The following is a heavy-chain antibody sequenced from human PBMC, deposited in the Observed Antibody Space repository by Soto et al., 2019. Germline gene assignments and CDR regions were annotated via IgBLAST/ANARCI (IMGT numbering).Heavy chain of an antibody. CDR2: ISSSSSYI. J-gene: IGHJ3*02. Sequence: GGSLRISCAVCGFTFSSYRMKWVRQAPGKGLQWVSSISSSSSYIYCAVSVKGRFTISRDNAKNTLYLQMNSLRAEDTAVYYCARDVETQGDIWGQGTMVTVSS. V-gene: IGHV3-21*01. CDR1: GFTFSSYR. CDR3: ARDVETQGDI.